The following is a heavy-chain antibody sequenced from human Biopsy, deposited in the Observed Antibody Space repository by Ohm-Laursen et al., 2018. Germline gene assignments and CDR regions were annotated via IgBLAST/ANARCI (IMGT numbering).Heavy chain of an antibody. CDR2: VFWDDDK. J-gene: IGHJ1*01. V-gene: IGHV2-5*02. Sequence: TQTLTLTYAFSGFSLSTTGVGVTWTRQPPGKALECLAVVFWDDDKRYSPSLKNRVTITKDTSENQVVLTVTNMDPVDTATYYCAHVFEGYIQHWGQGTLVTVSS. CDR3: AHVFEGYIQH. CDR1: GFSLSTTGVG.